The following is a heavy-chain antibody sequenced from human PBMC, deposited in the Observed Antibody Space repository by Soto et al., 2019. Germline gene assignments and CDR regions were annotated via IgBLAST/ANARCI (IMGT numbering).Heavy chain of an antibody. CDR3: ARGRSYYGSGSYYGY. J-gene: IGHJ4*02. CDR2: IYYSGST. Sequence: PSETLSLTCTVSGGSISSSSYYWGWIRQPPGKGLEWIGSIYYSGSTYYNPSLKSRVTISVDTSKNQFSLKLSSVTAADTAVYYCARGRSYYGSGSYYGYWGQGTLVTVSS. CDR1: GGSISSSSYY. D-gene: IGHD3-10*01. V-gene: IGHV4-39*01.